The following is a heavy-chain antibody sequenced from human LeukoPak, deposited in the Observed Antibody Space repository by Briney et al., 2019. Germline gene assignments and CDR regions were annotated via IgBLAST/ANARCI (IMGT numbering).Heavy chain of an antibody. CDR1: GGSISSSDYY. Sequence: SETLSLTCTVSGGSISSSDYYWGWIRQPPGKGLEWIGNISYSGSTYYNPSLKSRVTISVDTSKNQFSLKLSSVTAADTAVYYCARHTDYYYYYMDVWGKGTTVTVSS. V-gene: IGHV4-39*01. CDR3: ARHTDYYYYYMDV. J-gene: IGHJ6*03. CDR2: ISYSGST.